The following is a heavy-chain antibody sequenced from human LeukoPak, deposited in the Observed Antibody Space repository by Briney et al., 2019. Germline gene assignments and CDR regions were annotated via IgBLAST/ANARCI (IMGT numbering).Heavy chain of an antibody. CDR2: ISGSGGST. CDR3: AKGNSGWPLNYYFDY. Sequence: HPGRSLRLSCAASGFTFSSYAMSWVRQAPGKGLEWVSAISGSGGSTYYADSVKGRFTISRDNSKNTLYLQMNSLRAEDTAVYYCAKGNSGWPLNYYFDYWGQGTLVTVSS. J-gene: IGHJ4*02. V-gene: IGHV3-23*01. CDR1: GFTFSSYA. D-gene: IGHD3-22*01.